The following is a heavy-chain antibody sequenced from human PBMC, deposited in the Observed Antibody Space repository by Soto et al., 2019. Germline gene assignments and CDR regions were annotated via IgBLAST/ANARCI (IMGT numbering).Heavy chain of an antibody. Sequence: QMQLVQSGPEVKKPGTSVKVSCKASGFTFTSSAMQWVRQARGQRLGWIGWIVVGSGNTNYSQKFQERFTITRDMSTSTAYMELSSLSAEATAVYYCAALGRNDGSFDYLGQGTLVTVSS. J-gene: IGHJ4*02. D-gene: IGHD1-1*01. CDR3: AALGRNDGSFDY. CDR1: GFTFTSSA. V-gene: IGHV1-58*02. CDR2: IVVGSGNT.